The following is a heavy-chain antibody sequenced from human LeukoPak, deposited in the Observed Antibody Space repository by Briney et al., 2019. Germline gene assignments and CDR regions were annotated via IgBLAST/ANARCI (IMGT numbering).Heavy chain of an antibody. CDR1: GFTFSSFA. CDR3: VRVPRGDGYNYGDF. CDR2: ISGSGGST. J-gene: IGHJ4*02. V-gene: IGHV3-23*01. D-gene: IGHD5-24*01. Sequence: PGGSLRLSCAASGFTFSSFALSWVRQAPGKGLEWVSSISGSGGSTYSADSVKGRFTISRDSPKNSLYLQMIGLRAEDTAVYYCVRVPRGDGYNYGDFWGQGTLVTVSS.